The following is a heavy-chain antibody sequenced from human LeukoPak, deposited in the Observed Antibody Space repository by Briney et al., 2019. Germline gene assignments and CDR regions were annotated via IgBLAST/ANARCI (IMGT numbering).Heavy chain of an antibody. CDR3: ARAPYSSGWYDLGWFDP. Sequence: ASVKVSCKASGYTFTGYYMHWVRQAPGQGLEWMGWINPNSGGTNYAQKFQGRVTMTRDTFISTAYMELSRLRSDDTAVYYCARAPYSSGWYDLGWFDPWGQGTLVTVSS. J-gene: IGHJ5*02. D-gene: IGHD6-19*01. CDR1: GYTFTGYY. V-gene: IGHV1-2*02. CDR2: INPNSGGT.